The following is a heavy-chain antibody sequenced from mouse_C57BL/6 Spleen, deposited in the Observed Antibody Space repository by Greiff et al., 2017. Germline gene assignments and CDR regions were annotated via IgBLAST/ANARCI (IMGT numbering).Heavy chain of an antibody. V-gene: IGHV1-64*01. D-gene: IGHD1-1*01. CDR1: GYTFTSYW. Sequence: QVQLQQPGAELVKPGASVKLSCKASGYTFTSYWMHWVKQRPGQGLEWIGMIHPNSGSTNYNEKFKSKATLTVDKSSSTAYMQLSSLTSEDSAVYYCARSFITTGVGPFDYWGQGATLTVSS. CDR3: ARSFITTGVGPFDY. CDR2: IHPNSGST. J-gene: IGHJ2*01.